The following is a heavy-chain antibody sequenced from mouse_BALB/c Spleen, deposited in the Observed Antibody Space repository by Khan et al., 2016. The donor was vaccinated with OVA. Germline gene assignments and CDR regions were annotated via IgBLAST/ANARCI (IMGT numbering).Heavy chain of an antibody. CDR1: GYTFINYW. CDR3: ARRGLRWNFDY. J-gene: IGHJ2*01. Sequence: VQLQESGAELAKPGASVKMSCKASGYTFINYWILWVKQRPGQGLEWIGYINPSTGYTEYNQNFKDKATLTADKSSTTAYMQLSSLTSWDSAVYYCARRGLRWNFDYWGHGTTHTVSS. V-gene: IGHV1-7*01. CDR2: INPSTGYT. D-gene: IGHD1-1*01.